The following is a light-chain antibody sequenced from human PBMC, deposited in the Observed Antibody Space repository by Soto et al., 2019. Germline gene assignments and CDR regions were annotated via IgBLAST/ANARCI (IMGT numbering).Light chain of an antibody. CDR2: DAS. CDR3: QQHSNWPPYT. J-gene: IGKJ2*01. CDR1: QGVSSY. Sequence: EIVLTQSPATLSFSPGERATLSCRASQGVSSYLAWYQQKPGQAPRLLIYDASIRATGIPARFSGSGSGTDFTLTISSQEAEDFAVYYCQQHSNWPPYTFGQGTKLEIK. V-gene: IGKV3-11*01.